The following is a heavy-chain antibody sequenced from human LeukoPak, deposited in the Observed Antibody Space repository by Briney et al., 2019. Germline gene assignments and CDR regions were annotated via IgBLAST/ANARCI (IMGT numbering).Heavy chain of an antibody. J-gene: IGHJ4*02. D-gene: IGHD2-2*01. CDR3: ARASVPGPPRV. V-gene: IGHV3-53*01. Sequence: GSLRLSCAASGFTVSSNYMTWARQAPGKALEWVSAIYSGGDTYYADSVKGRFTVSRDNSKNTLDLQMHSLRAEDTAVYYCARASVPGPPRVWGQGTLVTVSS. CDR1: GFTVSSNY. CDR2: IYSGGDT.